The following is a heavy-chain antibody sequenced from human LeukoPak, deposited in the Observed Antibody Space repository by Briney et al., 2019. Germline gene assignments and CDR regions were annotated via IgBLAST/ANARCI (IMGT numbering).Heavy chain of an antibody. CDR3: ARAYGSYSFDY. D-gene: IGHD1-26*01. V-gene: IGHV4-59*01. CDR1: GGSISGYY. CDR2: GSYSGST. J-gene: IGHJ4*02. Sequence: PSETLSLTCTVSGGSISGYYWNWIRQPPGKGLEWIGYGSYSGSTDYNPSLKSRVTISVDTSKNQFSLKLSSVTAADTAVYYCARAYGSYSFDYWGQGTLVTVSS.